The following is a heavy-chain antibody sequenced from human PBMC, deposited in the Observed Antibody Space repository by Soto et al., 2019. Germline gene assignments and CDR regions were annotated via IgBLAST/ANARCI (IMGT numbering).Heavy chain of an antibody. J-gene: IGHJ5*02. CDR1: GGTFSSYA. CDR2: IIPIFGTA. D-gene: IGHD3-22*01. Sequence: SVKVSCKASGGTFSSYAISWVRQAPGQGLEWMGGIIPIFGTANYAQKFQGRVTITADESTSTAYMELSSLRSEDTAVYYCAREGAYDSSGYYSNWFDPWGQGTLVTVSS. CDR3: AREGAYDSSGYYSNWFDP. V-gene: IGHV1-69*13.